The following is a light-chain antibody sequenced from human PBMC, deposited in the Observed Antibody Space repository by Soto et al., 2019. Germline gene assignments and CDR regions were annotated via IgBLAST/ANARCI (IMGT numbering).Light chain of an antibody. V-gene: IGLV2-8*01. J-gene: IGLJ2*01. CDR2: EVT. Sequence: QSALTQPPSASGSPGQSVTISCIGTSSDVGRYNYVSWYQHHPGKAPKLIIYEVTKRPSGVPDRFSGSKSGNTASLTVSGLQADDEADYYCSSFAGTNNVLFGGGTKLTVL. CDR1: SSDVGRYNY. CDR3: SSFAGTNNVL.